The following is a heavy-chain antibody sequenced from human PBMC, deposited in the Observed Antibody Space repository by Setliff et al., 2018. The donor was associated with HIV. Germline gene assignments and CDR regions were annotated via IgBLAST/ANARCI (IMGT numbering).Heavy chain of an antibody. Sequence: ASVKVSCKASGYPFSGYGISWVRQAPGQGLEWMGWISAYSGDTNYAQKFQGRLTMTTDTSTSTAYMELSGLRSDDTAVYYCARSLDRDYGDYVGYFDSWGQGTVVTVSS. CDR3: ARSLDRDYGDYVGYFDS. CDR2: ISAYSGDT. CDR1: GYPFSGYG. J-gene: IGHJ4*02. V-gene: IGHV1-18*01. D-gene: IGHD4-17*01.